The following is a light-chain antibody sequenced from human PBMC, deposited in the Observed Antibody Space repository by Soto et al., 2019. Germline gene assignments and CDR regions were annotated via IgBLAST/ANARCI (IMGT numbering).Light chain of an antibody. CDR3: QHYLNTPQN. CDR1: QSILYSPNNKNY. J-gene: IGKJ1*01. V-gene: IGKV4-1*01. Sequence: DIVMTQSPDSVAVSLGERATINCKSSQSILYSPNNKNYLAWYQQKPGQPPKLLIYWASTRESGVPDRFSGSGSGTDFTLTISSLQAEDVAVYYCQHYLNTPQNFGQGTKVEIK. CDR2: WAS.